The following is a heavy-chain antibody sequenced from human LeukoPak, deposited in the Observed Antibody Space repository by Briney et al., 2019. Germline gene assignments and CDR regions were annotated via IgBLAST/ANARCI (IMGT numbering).Heavy chain of an antibody. V-gene: IGHV3-33*01. D-gene: IGHD2-15*01. CDR1: GFTFSSYG. CDR3: ARDPTGYCSGGSCYPAC. J-gene: IGHJ4*02. CDR2: IWYDGSNK. Sequence: QPGGSLRLSCAASGFTFSSYGMHWVRQAPGKGLEWVALIWYDGSNKYYADSVKGRFTISRDNSKNTLYLQMNSLRAEDTAVYYCARDPTGYCSGGSCYPACWGQGTLVTVSS.